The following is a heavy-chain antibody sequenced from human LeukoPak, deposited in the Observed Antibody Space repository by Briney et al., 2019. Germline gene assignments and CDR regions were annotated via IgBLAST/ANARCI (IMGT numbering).Heavy chain of an antibody. Sequence: ASVKVSCKASGYTFTSYAMNWVRQAPGQGLEWMGWINTNTGNPTYAQGSTGRFVFSLDTSVSTAYLQISSLKAEDTAVYYCARPYDYVWGSSYYFDYWGQGTLVTVSS. D-gene: IGHD3-16*01. V-gene: IGHV7-4-1*02. CDR2: INTNTGNP. CDR3: ARPYDYVWGSSYYFDY. J-gene: IGHJ4*02. CDR1: GYTFTSYA.